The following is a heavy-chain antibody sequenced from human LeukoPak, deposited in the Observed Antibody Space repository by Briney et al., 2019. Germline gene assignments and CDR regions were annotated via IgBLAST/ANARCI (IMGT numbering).Heavy chain of an antibody. D-gene: IGHD3-10*01. Sequence: KPSETLSPTCTVSGGSISSYYWSWIRQPAGKGLEWIGRIYTSGSTNYNPSLKSRVTMSVDTSRNQFSLKLSSVTAADTAVYYCARSIRNYYGSGRAYWFDPWGQGTLVTVSS. CDR1: GGSISSYY. CDR3: ARSIRNYYGSGRAYWFDP. J-gene: IGHJ5*02. CDR2: IYTSGST. V-gene: IGHV4-4*07.